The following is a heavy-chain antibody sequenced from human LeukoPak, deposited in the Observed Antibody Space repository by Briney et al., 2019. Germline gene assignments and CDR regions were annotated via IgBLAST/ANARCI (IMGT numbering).Heavy chain of an antibody. V-gene: IGHV4-59*11. D-gene: IGHD2-15*01. CDR2: TYYSGST. CDR3: ARVNDCSGSSCFSRWFDP. J-gene: IGHJ5*02. Sequence: SETLSLTCTVSGGSISSHYWSWIRQPPGKGLEWIGYTYYSGSTNYNPSLKSRVTISVDTSKNQFSLKLSSVTAADTAVYYCARVNDCSGSSCFSRWFDPWGQGTLITVSS. CDR1: GGSISSHY.